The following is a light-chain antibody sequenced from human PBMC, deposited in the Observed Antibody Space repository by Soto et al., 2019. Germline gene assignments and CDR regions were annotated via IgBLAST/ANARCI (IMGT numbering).Light chain of an antibody. CDR3: AAWDDSLNAVV. Sequence: QSALTQPPSASGTPGRSVTMSCSGSSTNIGANSVNWYQCLPGAAPKLLIYTNNKRPSGVPDRFFGSKSGSSASLAISGLQSGDEGDYYCAAWDDSLNAVVFGGGTKLTVL. V-gene: IGLV1-44*01. J-gene: IGLJ2*01. CDR1: STNIGANS. CDR2: TNN.